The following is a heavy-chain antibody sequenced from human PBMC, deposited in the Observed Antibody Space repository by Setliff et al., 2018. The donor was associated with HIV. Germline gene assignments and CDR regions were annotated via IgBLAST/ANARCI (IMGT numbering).Heavy chain of an antibody. V-gene: IGHV3-73*01. D-gene: IGHD3-22*01. CDR3: AGGGHDRRNWYLLNPFIYYGMDV. Sequence: PGGPLRLSCAASGFSFSGSAMHWVRQASGKGLEWVGRMRSKAKNYATAYAASVKGRFTISRDDSKNTAYLQMRSLRAEDTGVYYCAGGGHDRRNWYLLNPFIYYGMDVWGQGTTVTVSS. CDR1: GFSFSGSA. J-gene: IGHJ6*02. CDR2: MRSKAKNYAT.